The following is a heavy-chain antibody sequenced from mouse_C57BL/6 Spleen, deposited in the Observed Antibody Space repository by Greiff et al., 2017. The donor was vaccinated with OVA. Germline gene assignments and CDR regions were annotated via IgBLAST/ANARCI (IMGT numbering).Heavy chain of an antibody. CDR1: GYTFTDYY. CDR3: ARFDYDPWFAY. Sequence: EVKLQQSGPELVKPGASVKISCKASGYTFTDYYMNWVKQSHGKSLEWIGDINPNNGGTSYNQKFKGKATLTVDKSSSTAYMELRSLTSEDSAVYYCARFDYDPWFAYWGQGTLVTVSA. J-gene: IGHJ3*01. D-gene: IGHD2-4*01. V-gene: IGHV1-26*01. CDR2: INPNNGGT.